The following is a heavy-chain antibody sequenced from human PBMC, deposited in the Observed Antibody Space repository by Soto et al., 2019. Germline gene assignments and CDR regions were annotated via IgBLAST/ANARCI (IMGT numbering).Heavy chain of an antibody. D-gene: IGHD3-10*01. J-gene: IGHJ6*02. CDR3: ARDRLTMVRGVIPYPYYYGMDV. V-gene: IGHV3-33*01. Sequence: GGSLRLSCAASGFTLSSNGMHWVRQAPGKGLEWVAVIWYDGNNQNYADSVKGRFTISRDNSKNTLYLQMNSLRAEDTAVYYCARDRLTMVRGVIPYPYYYGMDVWGQGTTVTVSS. CDR2: IWYDGNNQ. CDR1: GFTLSSNG.